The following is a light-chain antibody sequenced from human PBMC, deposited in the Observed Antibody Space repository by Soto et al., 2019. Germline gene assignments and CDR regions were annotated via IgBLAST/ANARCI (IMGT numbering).Light chain of an antibody. Sequence: QSALTQPASVSGSPGQSITISCTGSRSDVGGYNYVSWYQQHPDKAPKLMIYDVSNRPSGVSNRFSGSKSGNTASLTISGHQAEDEAEYYCSSYPSSNNLVFGGRTKLTVL. V-gene: IGLV2-14*03. CDR2: DVS. CDR1: RSDVGGYNY. J-gene: IGLJ2*01. CDR3: SSYPSSNNLV.